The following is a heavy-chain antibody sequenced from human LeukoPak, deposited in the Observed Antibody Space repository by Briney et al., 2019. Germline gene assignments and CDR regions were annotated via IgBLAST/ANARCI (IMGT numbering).Heavy chain of an antibody. J-gene: IGHJ4*02. Sequence: ASVKVSCKASGYTFTKYGITWVRQAPGQGLEWMGWISTYNGNTNYAQKLQGRVTMTTDASTSTAYMELRSLISDDAAVYYCARGDDYGDYWGLYWGQGTLVTVSS. CDR1: GYTFTKYG. CDR3: ARGDDYGDYWGLY. V-gene: IGHV1-18*01. D-gene: IGHD4-17*01. CDR2: ISTYNGNT.